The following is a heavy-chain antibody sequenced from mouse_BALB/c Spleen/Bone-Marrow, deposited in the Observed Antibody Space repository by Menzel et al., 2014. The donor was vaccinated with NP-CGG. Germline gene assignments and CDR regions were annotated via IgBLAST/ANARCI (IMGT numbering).Heavy chain of an antibody. CDR1: GYTFTSYW. CDR3: TRDDGGFAY. J-gene: IGHJ3*01. CDR2: IYPSDSYT. V-gene: IGHV1-69*02. Sequence: VQLQQSGTDLVRPGASVKLSCKASGYTFTSYWINWVKQRPGQGLEWIGNIYPSDSYTNYNQKSKDKATLTVDKSSSTAYMHLSSPTSEDSAVYYCTRDDGGFAYWGQGTLVTVSA. D-gene: IGHD1-1*02.